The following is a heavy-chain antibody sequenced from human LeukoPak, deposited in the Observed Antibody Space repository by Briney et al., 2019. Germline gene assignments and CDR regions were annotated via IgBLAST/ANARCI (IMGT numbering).Heavy chain of an antibody. CDR3: ARREHSSGSAGAFDI. CDR1: GYTFTGYY. D-gene: IGHD3-22*01. J-gene: IGHJ3*02. Sequence: ASVKVSCKASGYTFTGYYMHWVRQAPGLELEWMGWINPNSGGTNYAQKFQGRVTMTRDTSISTAYMELSRLRSDDTAVYYCARREHSSGSAGAFDIWGQGTMVTVSS. CDR2: INPNSGGT. V-gene: IGHV1-2*02.